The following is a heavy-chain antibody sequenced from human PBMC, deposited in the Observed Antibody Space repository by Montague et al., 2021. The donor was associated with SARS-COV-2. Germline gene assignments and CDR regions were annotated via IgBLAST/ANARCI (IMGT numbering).Heavy chain of an antibody. CDR3: ARESATAQYLEY. J-gene: IGHJ4*01. D-gene: IGHD2-2*01. V-gene: IGHV4-59*01. CDR2: VFQSGYS. CDR1: GDSISSYY. Sequence: SETLSLTCTVSGDSISSYYWTWIRQPPGRGLEWIGYVFQSGYSNSNRSPKGRVTISVDTSRNQFYLKLSSVTAADTAVYYCARESATAQYLEYWDHGALVTVSS.